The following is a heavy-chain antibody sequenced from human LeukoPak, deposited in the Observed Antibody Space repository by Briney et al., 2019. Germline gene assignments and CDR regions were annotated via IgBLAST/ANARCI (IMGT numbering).Heavy chain of an antibody. J-gene: IGHJ6*03. CDR1: GGTFSSYA. CDR3: ARVRIVGATTNYYYYMDV. V-gene: IGHV1-69*05. D-gene: IGHD1-26*01. CDR2: IIPIFGTA. Sequence: RASVKVSCKASGGTFSSYAISWVRQAPGQGLEWMGGIIPIFGTANYAQKFQGRVTITTDESTSTAYMELSSLRSEDTAVYYCARVRIVGATTNYYYYMDVWGKGTTVTVSS.